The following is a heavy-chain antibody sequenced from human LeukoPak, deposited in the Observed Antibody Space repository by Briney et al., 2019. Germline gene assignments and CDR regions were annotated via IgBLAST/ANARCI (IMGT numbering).Heavy chain of an antibody. J-gene: IGHJ4*02. D-gene: IGHD3-3*01. Sequence: GGSLRLSCAASGFTFSDHYMDWVRQAPEKGLEWVGRTRNKANSYTTEYAASVKGRFTISRDDSKNSLYLQMNSLKTEDTAVYYCARERLEWLLLYYFDYWGQGTLVTVSS. V-gene: IGHV3-72*01. CDR1: GFTFSDHY. CDR2: TRNKANSYTT. CDR3: ARERLEWLLLYYFDY.